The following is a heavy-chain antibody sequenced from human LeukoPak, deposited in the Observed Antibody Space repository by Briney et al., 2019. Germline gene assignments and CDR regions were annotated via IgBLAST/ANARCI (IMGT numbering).Heavy chain of an antibody. CDR2: ISYNGGST. D-gene: IGHD2-21*02. V-gene: IGHV3-64D*09. J-gene: IGHJ4*02. CDR1: GFTLSSNA. CDR3: VRRTANHFDY. Sequence: GGSLRLSCSASGFTLSSNAMHWVRQAPGKGLEYVSAISYNGGSTYYADSVKGRFTISRDNSKNTLYLQMSSLGAEDTAVFYCVRRTANHFDYWGQGTLVTVSS.